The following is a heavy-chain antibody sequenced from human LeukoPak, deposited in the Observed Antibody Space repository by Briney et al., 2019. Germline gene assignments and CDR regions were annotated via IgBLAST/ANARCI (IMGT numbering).Heavy chain of an antibody. V-gene: IGHV3-48*02. CDR2: ISSSSTI. Sequence: GGSLRLSCAASGFTFSSYNMNWVRQAPGKGLEWVSFISSSSTIYYADSVKSRFTISRDNAKNSLSLQMNSLRDEDTAVYYCARDLNLGYWGQGTLVTVSS. D-gene: IGHD3-9*01. CDR3: ARDLNLGY. CDR1: GFTFSSYN. J-gene: IGHJ4*02.